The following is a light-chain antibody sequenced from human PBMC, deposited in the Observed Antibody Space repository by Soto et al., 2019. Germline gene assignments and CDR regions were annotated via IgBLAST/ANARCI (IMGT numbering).Light chain of an antibody. CDR1: SGHNSYA. CDR3: QTWSTDIRV. Sequence: QCVLTQPPSGSASLGASVKLTCTLSSGHNSYAIAWHQQQPEKGPRYLMKLNSDGSHSKGDGIPDRFSGSSSGAERYLTISSLQSEDEADYYCQTWSTDIRVFGGGTKLTVL. V-gene: IGLV4-69*01. J-gene: IGLJ3*02. CDR2: LNSDGSH.